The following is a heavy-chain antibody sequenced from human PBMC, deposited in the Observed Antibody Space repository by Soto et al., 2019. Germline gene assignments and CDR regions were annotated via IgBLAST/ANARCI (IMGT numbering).Heavy chain of an antibody. CDR1: GGSISSYY. Sequence: SETLSLTCTVSGGSISSYYWSWIRQPPGKGLEWIGYIYYSGSTNYNPSLKSRVTISVDTSKNQFSLKLSSVTAADTAVYYCASSYYYILTGTRNPVYFDYWGQGTPVTVSS. CDR3: ASSYYYILTGTRNPVYFDY. D-gene: IGHD3-9*01. V-gene: IGHV4-59*01. CDR2: IYYSGST. J-gene: IGHJ4*02.